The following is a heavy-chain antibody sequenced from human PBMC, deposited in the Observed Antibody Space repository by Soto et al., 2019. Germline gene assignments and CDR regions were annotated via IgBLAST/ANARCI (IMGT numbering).Heavy chain of an antibody. CDR3: ARDYYGMDV. V-gene: IGHV4-59*01. J-gene: IGHJ6*02. CDR2: IYYSGST. CDR1: GGSISSYY. Sequence: QVQLQESGPGLVKPSETLSLTCTVSGGSISSYYWSWIRQPPGKGLEWIGYIYYSGSTNYNPSLKSRVTISVDTSKNQFSLKLISVTAADTAVYYCARDYYGMDVWGQGTTVTVSS.